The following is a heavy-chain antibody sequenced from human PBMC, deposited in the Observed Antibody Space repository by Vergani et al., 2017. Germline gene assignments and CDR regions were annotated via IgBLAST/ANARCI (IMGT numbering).Heavy chain of an antibody. CDR2: VSTDTKSQ. V-gene: IGHV3-48*01. Sequence: QLVESGGGWVQPGGSLRLSCVVSGFDFSSYIMNWVRQAPGKGLEWVSFVSTDTKSQAYAESVKGRFTISRDSAKNSLYLQMDSLRAEDTAVYYCAREYSSTSGRAFDFWGQGTKVTVSS. J-gene: IGHJ3*01. CDR1: GFDFSSYI. CDR3: AREYSSTSGRAFDF. D-gene: IGHD2-2*01.